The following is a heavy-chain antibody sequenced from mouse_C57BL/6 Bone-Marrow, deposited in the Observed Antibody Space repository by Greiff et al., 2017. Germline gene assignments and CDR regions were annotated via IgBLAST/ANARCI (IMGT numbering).Heavy chain of an antibody. CDR3: ADFLVY. J-gene: IGHJ2*01. V-gene: IGHV5-6*01. Sequence: EVKVVESGGDLVKPGGSLKLSCAASGFTFSSYGMSWVRQTPDKRLEWVATISSGGSYTYYPDSVKGRFTISRDNAKNTLYLHMSSLKSEDTAMYCCADFLVYWGQGTTLTVSS. CDR1: GFTFSSYG. CDR2: ISSGGSYT.